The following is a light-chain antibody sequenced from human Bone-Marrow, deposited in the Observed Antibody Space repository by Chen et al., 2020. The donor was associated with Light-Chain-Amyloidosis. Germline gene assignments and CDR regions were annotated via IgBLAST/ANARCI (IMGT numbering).Light chain of an antibody. CDR2: DVN. J-gene: IGLJ3*02. Sequence: QSALTQPASVSGSPGQSVTISCTGTSSDIGGYDYVSWYQQYPGTAPKLIIYDVNKRPSGVPDRFSAAKSANTASLTISGLQADDEAEYHCCAYAGTYTWLFGGGTRLTVL. V-gene: IGLV2-11*01. CDR3: CAYAGTYTWL. CDR1: SSDIGGYDY.